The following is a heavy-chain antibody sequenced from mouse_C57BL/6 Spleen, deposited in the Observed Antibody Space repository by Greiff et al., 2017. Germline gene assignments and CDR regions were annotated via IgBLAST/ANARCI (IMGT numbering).Heavy chain of an antibody. CDR2: IYPGDGDT. CDR3: ARPTWDYFDY. CDR1: GYAFSSSW. J-gene: IGHJ2*01. Sequence: QVQLKQSGPELVKPGASVKISCKASGYAFSSSWMNWVKQRPGKGLEWIGRIYPGDGDTNYNGKFKGKATLTADKSSSTAYMQLSSLTSEDSAVYFCARPTWDYFDYWGQGTTLTVSS. V-gene: IGHV1-82*01. D-gene: IGHD4-1*01.